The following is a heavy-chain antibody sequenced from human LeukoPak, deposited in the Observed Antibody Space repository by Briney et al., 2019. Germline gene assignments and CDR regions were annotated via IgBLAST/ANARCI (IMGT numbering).Heavy chain of an antibody. CDR2: ISSSGSTI. Sequence: GGSLRLSCAASGFTFSDYYMSWIRQAPGKGLEWVSYISSSGSTIYYADSVKGRFTISRDNAKNSLYLQMNSLRAEDTAVYYCANWRTGLDYSFDPWGQGTLVTVSS. V-gene: IGHV3-11*01. CDR1: GFTFSDYY. CDR3: ANWRTGLDYSFDP. J-gene: IGHJ5*02. D-gene: IGHD1-1*01.